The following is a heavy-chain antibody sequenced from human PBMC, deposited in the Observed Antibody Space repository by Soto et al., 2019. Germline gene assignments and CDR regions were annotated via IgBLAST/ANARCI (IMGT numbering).Heavy chain of an antibody. D-gene: IGHD6-13*01. V-gene: IGHV4-59*01. J-gene: IGHJ6*03. CDR3: ARDAVYSSSWGYYYYYMDV. CDR1: GGSISSYY. Sequence: QVQLQESGPGLVKPSETLSLTCTVSGGSISSYYWSWIRQPPGKGLEWIGYIYYSGSTNYNPSLKSRVTISVDTSKNQFSLKLSSVTAADTAVYYCARDAVYSSSWGYYYYYMDVWGKGTTVTVSS. CDR2: IYYSGST.